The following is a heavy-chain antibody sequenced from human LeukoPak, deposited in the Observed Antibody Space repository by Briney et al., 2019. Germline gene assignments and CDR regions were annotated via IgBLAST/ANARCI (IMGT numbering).Heavy chain of an antibody. CDR1: GFTFSSYG. D-gene: IGHD4-17*01. J-gene: IGHJ4*02. CDR2: IRYDGSNK. Sequence: QPGGSLRLSCAASGFTFSSYGMHWVRQAPGKGLEWVAFIRYDGSNKYYADSVKGRFTISRDNSKNTLYLQMNSLRAEDTAVYYCAKADRIYGDYTNFDYWGQGTLVTVSS. CDR3: AKADRIYGDYTNFDY. V-gene: IGHV3-30*02.